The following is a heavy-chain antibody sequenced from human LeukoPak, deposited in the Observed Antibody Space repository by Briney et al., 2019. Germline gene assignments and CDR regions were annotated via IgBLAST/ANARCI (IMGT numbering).Heavy chain of an antibody. Sequence: GGSLRLSCAASGFTFSSYSMNWVRQAPGKGLEWVSSISSSSSYIYYADSVKGRFTISRDNAKNSLYLQMNSLRAEDTAVYYCATLTHTTYYYDSSSYYIDYWGQGTLVTVSS. CDR2: ISSSSSYI. J-gene: IGHJ4*02. V-gene: IGHV3-21*01. D-gene: IGHD3-22*01. CDR1: GFTFSSYS. CDR3: ATLTHTTYYYDSSSYYIDY.